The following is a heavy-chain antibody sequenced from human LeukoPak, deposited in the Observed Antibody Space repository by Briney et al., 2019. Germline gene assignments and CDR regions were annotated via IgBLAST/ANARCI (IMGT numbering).Heavy chain of an antibody. CDR2: INSDGSST. V-gene: IGHV3-74*01. J-gene: IGHJ4*02. D-gene: IGHD1-26*01. Sequence: GGPLRLSCAASGFTFSSYWMHWVRQAPGKGRVWVSRINSDGSSTSYADSVEGRFTISRDNAKNTLYLQMNSLRAEDTAVYYCAKGGGYPIDYWGQGALVTVSS. CDR1: GFTFSSYW. CDR3: AKGGGYPIDY.